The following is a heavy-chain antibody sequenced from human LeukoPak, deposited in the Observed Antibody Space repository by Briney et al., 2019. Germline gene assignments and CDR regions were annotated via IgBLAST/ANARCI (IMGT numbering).Heavy chain of an antibody. CDR3: ARVSPVDTAMAHYFDY. CDR1: GGSISSGGYY. Sequence: SETLSLTCTVSGGSISSGGYYWSWIRQHPGKGLEWIGYIYYSGSTYYNPSLKSRVTISVDTSKNQFSLKLTSVTAADTAVYYCARVSPVDTAMAHYFDYWGQGTLVTVSS. V-gene: IGHV4-31*03. D-gene: IGHD5-18*01. CDR2: IYYSGST. J-gene: IGHJ4*02.